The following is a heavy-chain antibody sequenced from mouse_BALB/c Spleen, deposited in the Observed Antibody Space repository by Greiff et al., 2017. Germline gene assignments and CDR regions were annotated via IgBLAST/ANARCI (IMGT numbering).Heavy chain of an antibody. CDR3: ARGYDGWFAY. CDR1: GYTFTSYW. J-gene: IGHJ3*01. V-gene: IGHV1-7*01. D-gene: IGHD2-2*01. Sequence: VQLQESGAELAKPGASVKMSCKASGYTFTSYWMHWVKQRPGQGLEWIGYINPSTGYTEYNQKFKDKATLTADKSSSTAYMQLSSLTSEDSAVYYCARGYDGWFAYWGQGTLVTVSA. CDR2: INPSTGYT.